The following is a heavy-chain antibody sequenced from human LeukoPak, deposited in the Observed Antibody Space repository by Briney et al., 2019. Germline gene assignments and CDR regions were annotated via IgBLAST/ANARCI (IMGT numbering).Heavy chain of an antibody. CDR1: GFTVSSYA. V-gene: IGHV3-7*01. Sequence: GGSLRLSCAASGFTVSSYAMSWVRQPPGKGLEWVANTKQDGSEKYYLDSVKGRFTISRDNAKNSLYLQMNTLRPEDTAVYYCARERNVAVVTAFDVWGQGTMVTVSS. CDR2: TKQDGSEK. D-gene: IGHD2-2*01. J-gene: IGHJ3*01. CDR3: ARERNVAVVTAFDV.